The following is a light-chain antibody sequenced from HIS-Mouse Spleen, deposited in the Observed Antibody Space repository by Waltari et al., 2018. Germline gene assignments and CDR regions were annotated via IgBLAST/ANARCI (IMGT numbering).Light chain of an antibody. CDR1: SSNIGSNY. V-gene: IGLV1-47*01. CDR3: AAWDDSLSGPWV. Sequence: QSVLTQPPSASGTPGQRVTISCSGSSSNIGSNYVYWYQQLPGTAPKPRLYRNNQRPSGGPDRFSGSKSGTSASLAISGRRSEDEADYYCAAWDDSLSGPWVFGGGTKLTVL. CDR2: RNN. J-gene: IGLJ3*02.